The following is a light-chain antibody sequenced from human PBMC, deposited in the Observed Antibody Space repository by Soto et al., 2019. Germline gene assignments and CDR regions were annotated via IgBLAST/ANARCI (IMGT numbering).Light chain of an antibody. CDR1: SSDVGGYNY. CDR3: SSYTSSSTLLV. Sequence: QSALTQPACVSGSPGQSITISCTGTSSDVGGYNYVSWYQQHPGKAPKLMIYDVSNRPSGVPNRFSGSKSGNTASLTISGLQAEDEADYYCSSYTSSSTLLVFGTGTKVTVL. J-gene: IGLJ1*01. CDR2: DVS. V-gene: IGLV2-14*01.